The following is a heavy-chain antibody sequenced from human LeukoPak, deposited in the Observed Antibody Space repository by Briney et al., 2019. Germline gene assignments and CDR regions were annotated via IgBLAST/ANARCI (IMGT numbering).Heavy chain of an antibody. J-gene: IGHJ2*01. D-gene: IGHD1-26*01. Sequence: PSETLSLTCTASGDSFRSFFWSWIRQPAGKGPEWIGRIFPTGNTNYNPSLKSRVSMSVDTAKNQVSLRLRSVTAADTALYYCARDMGRLGWYFDVWGRGTLATVSS. CDR1: GDSFRSFF. CDR2: IFPTGNT. V-gene: IGHV4-4*07. CDR3: ARDMGRLGWYFDV.